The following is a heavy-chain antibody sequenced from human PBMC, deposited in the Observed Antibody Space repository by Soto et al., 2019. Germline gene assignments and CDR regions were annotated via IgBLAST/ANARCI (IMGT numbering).Heavy chain of an antibody. J-gene: IGHJ4*02. V-gene: IGHV4-39*07. CDR1: GGSMRRSGYY. D-gene: IGHD5-12*01. Sequence: SETLSLTCTVSGGSMRRSGYYWGWFRQPPGKGLEWIGEINHSGSTNYNPSLKSRVTISVDTSKNQFSLKLSSVTAADTAVYYCARGRVQKTTVEMATEVLTGLVVGLDYWGQGTLVTVSS. CDR2: INHSGST. CDR3: ARGRVQKTTVEMATEVLTGLVVGLDY.